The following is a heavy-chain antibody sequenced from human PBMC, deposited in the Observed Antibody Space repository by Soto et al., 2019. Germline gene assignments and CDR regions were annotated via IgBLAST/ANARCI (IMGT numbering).Heavy chain of an antibody. V-gene: IGHV4-31*03. CDR3: ARSVFR. Sequence: TLSLTCTVSGGSISSGGYYWNWIRQHPGKGLEWIGYIYYIGSTYYNPSLKSRDTISLDTPKNQFSLKLSSVTAADTAVYYFARSVFRWGQGTLVTVSS. CDR1: GGSISSGGYY. CDR2: IYYIGST. J-gene: IGHJ4*02.